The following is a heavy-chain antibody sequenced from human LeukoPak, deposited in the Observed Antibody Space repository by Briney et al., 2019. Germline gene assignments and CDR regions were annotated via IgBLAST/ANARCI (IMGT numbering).Heavy chain of an antibody. J-gene: IGHJ5*02. CDR2: IYPGDSDI. Sequence: GESLKISCKGSGYRFSNYWIGWVRHMPGKGLEWMGMIYPGDSDIRYSPSFQGQVTISADKSISTAYLQWSNLKASDTAMYYCARQEYCSGGSCYTWFDPWGQGTLVTVSS. D-gene: IGHD2-15*01. CDR1: GYRFSNYW. CDR3: ARQEYCSGGSCYTWFDP. V-gene: IGHV5-51*01.